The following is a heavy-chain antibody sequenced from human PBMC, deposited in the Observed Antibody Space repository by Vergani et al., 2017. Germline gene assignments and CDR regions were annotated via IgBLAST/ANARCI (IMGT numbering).Heavy chain of an antibody. CDR3: AKATLYSSGFDY. CDR2: ISYDGSNK. V-gene: IGHV3-30*18. D-gene: IGHD3-22*01. CDR1: GFTFSSYG. Sequence: QVQLVESGGGVVQPGRSLRLSCAASGFTFSSYGMHWVRQAPGKGLEWVAVISYDGSNKYYADSVKGRFTISRDNSKNTLYLQMNSLRAEDTAVYYCAKATLYSSGFDYWGQGTLVTVSS. J-gene: IGHJ4*02.